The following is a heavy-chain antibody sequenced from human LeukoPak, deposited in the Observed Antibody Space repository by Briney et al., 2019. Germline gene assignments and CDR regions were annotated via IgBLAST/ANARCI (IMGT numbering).Heavy chain of an antibody. J-gene: IGHJ4*02. CDR3: ARDPSLLWFGESHYYFDY. D-gene: IGHD3-10*01. CDR1: GFTFSSYG. CDR2: IWYDGSNK. V-gene: IGHV3-33*01. Sequence: GGSLRLSCAASGFTFSSYGMHWVRQAPGKGLEWVAVIWYDGSNKYYADSVKGRFTISRDNSKNTLYLQMNSLRAEDTAVYYCARDPSLLWFGESHYYFDYWGRGTLVTVSS.